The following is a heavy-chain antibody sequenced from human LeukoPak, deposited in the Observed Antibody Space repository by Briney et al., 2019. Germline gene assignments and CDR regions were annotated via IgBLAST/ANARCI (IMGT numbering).Heavy chain of an antibody. CDR2: MNPNSGNT. V-gene: IGHV1-8*01. CDR1: GYTFTSYD. Sequence: ASVKVSCKASGYTFTSYDINWVRQATGQGLEWMGWMNPNSGNTGYAQKFQGRVTMTRNTSISTAYMELSSLRSEDTAVYYCARDRRPPYYYYMDVWGKGTTVTISS. CDR3: ARDRRPPYYYYMDV. J-gene: IGHJ6*03. D-gene: IGHD6-25*01.